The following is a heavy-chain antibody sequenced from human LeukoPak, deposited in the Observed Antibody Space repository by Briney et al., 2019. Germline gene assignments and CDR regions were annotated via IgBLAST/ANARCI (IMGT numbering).Heavy chain of an antibody. J-gene: IGHJ6*03. V-gene: IGHV4-4*09. CDR2: IYATGNT. D-gene: IGHD3-10*01. Sequence: PSETLSLTCAVSGGSMSDHYWSWIRQTPGTTLEWIGYIYATGNTNYSPSLKGRVTISLDTSKNHFSLSLSSVTAADTALYYCARHFRKDYPDSGSSQFFHYIDVWGKGTTVTVSS. CDR3: ARHFRKDYPDSGSSQFFHYIDV. CDR1: GGSMSDHY.